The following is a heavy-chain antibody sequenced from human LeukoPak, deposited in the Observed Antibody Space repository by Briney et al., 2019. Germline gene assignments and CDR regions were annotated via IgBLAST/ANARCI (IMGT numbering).Heavy chain of an antibody. Sequence: SETLSLTCTVSGGSISSSNYYWGWIRQPPGKGLEWIGSIYYSGSTYYNPSLKSRVTISVDTSKNQFSLKLSSVTAADTAVYYCATGGHYDYVWGSYRHTAFDIWGQGTMVTVSS. J-gene: IGHJ3*02. V-gene: IGHV4-39*07. CDR3: ATGGHYDYVWGSYRHTAFDI. CDR1: GGSISSSNYY. D-gene: IGHD3-16*02. CDR2: IYYSGST.